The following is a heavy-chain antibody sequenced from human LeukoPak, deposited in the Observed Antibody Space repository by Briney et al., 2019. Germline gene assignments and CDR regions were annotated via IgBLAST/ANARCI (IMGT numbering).Heavy chain of an antibody. Sequence: GASVKVPCKASGYTFNIYGISWARQAPGQGLEWMEWISAYNGDTHYAERFQGRVTLTIDTSTSTAYMELRNLRSDDTAMYYCARDPSNTSGWYIYFDYWGQGTLVTVSS. CDR2: ISAYNGDT. CDR1: GYTFNIYG. D-gene: IGHD6-19*01. V-gene: IGHV1-18*01. CDR3: ARDPSNTSGWYIYFDY. J-gene: IGHJ4*02.